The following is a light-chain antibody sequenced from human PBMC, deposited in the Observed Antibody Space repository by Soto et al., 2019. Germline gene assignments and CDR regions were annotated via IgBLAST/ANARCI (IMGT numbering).Light chain of an antibody. J-gene: IGLJ3*02. CDR3: CSYVGGSTWV. CDR1: SSDVGGYNY. V-gene: IGLV2-11*01. Sequence: QSVLTQPRSVSASPGQSVTISCTGTSSDVGGYNYVSWYQQHPGKAPKVVVYDVTKRPSGVPDRFSGSKSGNTASLTISGLQAEDEADYYCCSYVGGSTWVFGGGTKLTVL. CDR2: DVT.